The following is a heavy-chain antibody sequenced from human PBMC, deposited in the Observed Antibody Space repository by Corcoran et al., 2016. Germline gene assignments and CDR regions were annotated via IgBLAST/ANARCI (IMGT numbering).Heavy chain of an antibody. V-gene: IGHV3-21*04. Sequence: EVQLVESGGGLVKPGGSLRLSCAASGFTFSSYSMNWVRQAPGKGLEWVSSISSSSSYRDNAKNSLYLQMNSLRAEDTAVYYCTRVSHYDSSGYYQKRYYYYYGMDVWGQGTTVTVSS. CDR3: TRVSHYDSSGYYQKRYYYYYGMDV. J-gene: IGHJ6*02. CDR1: GFTFSSYS. D-gene: IGHD3-22*01. CDR2: ISSSSSY.